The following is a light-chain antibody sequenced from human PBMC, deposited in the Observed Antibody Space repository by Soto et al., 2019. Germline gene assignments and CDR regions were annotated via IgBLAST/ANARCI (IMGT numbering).Light chain of an antibody. CDR3: QQYGGSPIT. CDR2: GAS. J-gene: IGKJ5*01. V-gene: IGKV3-20*01. CDR1: QRVTTR. Sequence: IVLTKSPGTMSLSPGERVTLSCRARQRVTTRLAWYQHKPGQAPTLLMSGASNRAYGVPVRFSGSGSGTDFTLTITRLEPEDFALYYCQQYGGSPITFGLGTRLEIK.